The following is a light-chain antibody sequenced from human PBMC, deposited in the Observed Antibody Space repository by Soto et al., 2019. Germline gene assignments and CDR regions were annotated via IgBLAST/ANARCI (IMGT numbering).Light chain of an antibody. Sequence: EIGFNQSPCALSLSTGERATLSCRASQSVSSSYLAWYQQKPGQAPRLLIYGASTRATGIPARFSGSGSGTEFTLTISSLQSEDFADYYCPQYNNWPSTFGQGTKVDIK. CDR2: GAS. CDR3: PQYNNWPST. CDR1: QSVSSSY. V-gene: IGKV3-15*01. J-gene: IGKJ1*01.